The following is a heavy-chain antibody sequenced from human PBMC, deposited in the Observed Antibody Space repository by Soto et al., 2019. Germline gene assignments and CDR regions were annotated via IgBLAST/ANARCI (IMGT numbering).Heavy chain of an antibody. CDR3: AIEGRSSYSIFWYYFDY. CDR2: INPSGGST. J-gene: IGHJ4*02. Sequence: SVKCSCKASGYTFTSYYMHWVRQAPGQGLECMGIINPSGGSTSYAQKFQGRVTMTRDTSTSTVYMELSSLRSEDTAVYYCAIEGRSSYSIFWYYFDYWGQGTLVTVSS. CDR1: GYTFTSYY. D-gene: IGHD3-3*02. V-gene: IGHV1-46*01.